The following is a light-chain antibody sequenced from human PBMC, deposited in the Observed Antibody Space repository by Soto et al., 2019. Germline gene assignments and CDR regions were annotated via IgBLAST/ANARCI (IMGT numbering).Light chain of an antibody. Sequence: DIQMTQSPSTLSASVGDRVTISCRASQSITNWLALYQQKPGRAPQLLIYDASTLKIGVPSRFSGSGSGKEFTLTLSSLRPDDFATYYCQHYHTFSTFGQGTKVEIK. CDR3: QHYHTFST. J-gene: IGKJ1*01. CDR2: DAS. V-gene: IGKV1-5*01. CDR1: QSITNW.